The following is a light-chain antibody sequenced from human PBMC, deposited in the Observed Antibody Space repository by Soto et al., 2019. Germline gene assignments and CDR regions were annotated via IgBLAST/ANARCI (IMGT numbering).Light chain of an antibody. J-gene: IGLJ3*02. CDR3: RSYTNTAALAV. V-gene: IGLV2-14*01. Sequence: QSALTQPASVSGSPGQSITISCAGTNSDIGRYNYVSWYQQHPGEAPKLLIYEVSNRPSGISHRFSGSKSGNTASLTISGLQAEDEGDYYCRSYTNTAALAVFGEGTKLTVL. CDR1: NSDIGRYNY. CDR2: EVS.